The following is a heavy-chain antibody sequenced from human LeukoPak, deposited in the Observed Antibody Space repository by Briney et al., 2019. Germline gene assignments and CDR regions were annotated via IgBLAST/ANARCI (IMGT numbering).Heavy chain of an antibody. CDR1: GGSISSYY. J-gene: IGHJ6*03. CDR2: IYYSGST. V-gene: IGHV4-59*01. Sequence: SETLSLTCTVSGGSISSYYWSWIRQPPGKGLEWLGYIYYSGSTNYNPSLKSRVTISVDTSKNQFSLKLSSVTAADTAVYYCARATEAHSWRTRYYDYYMDVWGKGTTVTVSS. CDR3: ARATEAHSWRTRYYDYYMDV. D-gene: IGHD6-13*01.